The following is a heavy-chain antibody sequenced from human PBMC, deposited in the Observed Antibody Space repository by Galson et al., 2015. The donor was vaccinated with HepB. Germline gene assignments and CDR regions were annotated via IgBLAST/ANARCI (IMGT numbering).Heavy chain of an antibody. Sequence: SLRLSCAASGFTFSSYNMNWLRQAPGKGLEWVSYSSTSSNTIYYADSVKGRFTISRDNAKTSLYLQMNSLRAEDTAVYYCARTYSSGWSDYWGQGTLVTVSS. CDR2: SSTSSNTI. J-gene: IGHJ4*02. V-gene: IGHV3-48*04. CDR3: ARTYSSGWSDY. CDR1: GFTFSSYN. D-gene: IGHD6-19*01.